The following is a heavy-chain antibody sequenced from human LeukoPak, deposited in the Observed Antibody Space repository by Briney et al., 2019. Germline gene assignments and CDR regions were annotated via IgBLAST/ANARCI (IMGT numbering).Heavy chain of an antibody. Sequence: GGSLRLSCAASGFTFSSYSMNWVRQAPGKGLEWVSYISSSSSTIYYADSVKGRFTISRDNAKNSLYLQMNSLRAEDTAVYYCARRAGAPSGYQLLIYYYYYMDVWGKGTTVTVSS. V-gene: IGHV3-48*01. CDR3: ARRAGAPSGYQLLIYYYYYMDV. D-gene: IGHD2-2*01. CDR1: GFTFSSYS. J-gene: IGHJ6*03. CDR2: ISSSSSTI.